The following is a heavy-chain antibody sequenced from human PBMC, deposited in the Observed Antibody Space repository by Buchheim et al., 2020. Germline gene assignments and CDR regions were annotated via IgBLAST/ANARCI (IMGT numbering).Heavy chain of an antibody. CDR1: GFTFSSYA. Sequence: EVQLLESGGGLVQPGGSLRLSCAASGFTFSSYAMSWVRQAPGKGLEWVSALSGSGGSTYYADSVKGRFTISRDTSTNTLYLQMNSLRAEDTAVYYCAKGGYCSSTSCRRRWFDPWGQGTL. V-gene: IGHV3-23*01. J-gene: IGHJ5*02. CDR3: AKGGYCSSTSCRRRWFDP. CDR2: LSGSGGST. D-gene: IGHD2-2*01.